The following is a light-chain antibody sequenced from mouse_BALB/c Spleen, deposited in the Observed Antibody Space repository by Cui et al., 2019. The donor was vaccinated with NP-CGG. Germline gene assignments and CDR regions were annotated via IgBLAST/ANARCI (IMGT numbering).Light chain of an antibody. CDR3: ALWYSNHWV. Sequence: QAVVTQESALTTSPGETVTLTCRSSTGTVMSSNYANWVQEKPDHLFTGLISGTNNRAPGVPARFSGSLIGDKAALTITGAQTEDEAIYFCALWYSNHWVFGGGTKLTVL. CDR1: TGTVMSSNY. CDR2: GTN. J-gene: IGLJ1*01. V-gene: IGLV1*01.